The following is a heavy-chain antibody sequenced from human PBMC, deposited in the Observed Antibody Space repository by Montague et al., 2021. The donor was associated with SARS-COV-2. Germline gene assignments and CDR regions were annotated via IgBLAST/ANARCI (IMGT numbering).Heavy chain of an antibody. V-gene: IGHV3-23*01. J-gene: IGHJ3*01. CDR2: IDANT. CDR1: GFTLSSYA. Sequence: SLRLSCAASGFTLSSYAMSWVRQAPGKGLEWVSVIDANTYYADSVKGRFTISRDESKNTLYLQMNSLRVDDTAKYYCGKRQFVGMYYDALDFWDQGTVVIVSS. D-gene: IGHD1-26*01. CDR3: GKRQFVGMYYDALDF.